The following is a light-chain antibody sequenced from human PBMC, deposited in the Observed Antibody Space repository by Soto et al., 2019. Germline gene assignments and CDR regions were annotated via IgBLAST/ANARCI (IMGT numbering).Light chain of an antibody. J-gene: IGLJ2*01. Sequence: QSVLTQPASVSGSPGQSTIISCTGTSIDADAYNYVSWYQHHPGKAPKLLIYDVSNRPSGISNRFSGSKSGNTASLTISGLQPEDEADYFCSSCKSRTILFGGGTKVTVL. CDR1: SIDADAYNY. CDR3: SSCKSRTIL. V-gene: IGLV2-14*03. CDR2: DVS.